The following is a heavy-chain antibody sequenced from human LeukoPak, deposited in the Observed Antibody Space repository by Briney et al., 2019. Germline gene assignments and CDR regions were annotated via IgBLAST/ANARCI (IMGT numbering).Heavy chain of an antibody. V-gene: IGHV3-53*05. D-gene: IGHD2-2*01. Sequence: GGPLRLSCAASGVAVSSSYMSWVRQAPGKGLEWVSIVYSDDIRYYLDSVKGRFTISRDNSKNTLYLQMNSLRAEDTAVYYCAKEVVGCSSSTSCWNYFDYWGQGTLVTVSS. CDR3: AKEVVGCSSSTSCWNYFDY. J-gene: IGHJ4*02. CDR2: VYSDDIR. CDR1: GVAVSSSY.